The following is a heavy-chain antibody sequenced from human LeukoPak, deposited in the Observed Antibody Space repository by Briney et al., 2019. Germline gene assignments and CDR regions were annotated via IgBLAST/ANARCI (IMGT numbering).Heavy chain of an antibody. D-gene: IGHD3/OR15-3a*01. V-gene: IGHV3-23*01. J-gene: IGHJ4*02. CDR1: GFTFSSYG. Sequence: PGGSLRLSCAASGFTFSSYGMHWVRQAPGKGLEWVSGIRGYDGYTDYADSVRGRFTISRDNTRDTLFLEMNNLRIEDTAIYYCAKNFSMMVFWGPGTQVTVSS. CDR3: AKNFSMMVF. CDR2: IRGYDGYT.